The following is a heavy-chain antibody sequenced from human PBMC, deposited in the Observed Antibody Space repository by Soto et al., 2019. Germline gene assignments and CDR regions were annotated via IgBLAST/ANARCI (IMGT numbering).Heavy chain of an antibody. CDR3: ARGDRTSWYWLDL. V-gene: IGHV4-61*01. D-gene: IGHD6-13*01. CDR2: IYNSGST. Sequence: QAQLQESGPGPVKPSETLSLTCTVSAGSVSGDTHYWSWSRQPPGKGLEWIGYIYNSGSTNYNPSLKSRVPISVDTSNNQFSLKLSSVTAAETAVYYCARGDRTSWYWLDLWGRGSLVTVYS. J-gene: IGHJ2*01. CDR1: AGSVSGDTHY.